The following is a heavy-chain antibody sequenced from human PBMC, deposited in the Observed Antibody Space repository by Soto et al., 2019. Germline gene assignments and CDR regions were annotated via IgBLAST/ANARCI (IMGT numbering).Heavy chain of an antibody. V-gene: IGHV1-46*01. CDR3: AKFGGYDYGDYELGYYYYYYMDV. D-gene: IGHD4-17*01. Sequence: ASVKVSCKASGYTFTSYYMHWVRQAPGQGLEWMGIINPSGGSTSYAQKFQGRVTMTRDTSTSTVYMELSSLRSEDTAVYYCAKFGGYDYGDYELGYYYYYYMDVWGKGTTVTVSS. CDR1: GYTFTSYY. J-gene: IGHJ6*03. CDR2: INPSGGST.